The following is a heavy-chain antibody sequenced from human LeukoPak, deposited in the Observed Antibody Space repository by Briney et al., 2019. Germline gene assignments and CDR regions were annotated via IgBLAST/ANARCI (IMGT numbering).Heavy chain of an antibody. Sequence: ASVKVSCKASGYTFTSYDINWVRQPTGPGLEWMGWMNPNNGNTGYAQKFQGRVTMTRSTSISTAYMELSSLRSEDTAVYYCARLASSSWPLYYYYGMDVWGQGTTVTVSS. D-gene: IGHD6-13*01. CDR3: ARLASSSWPLYYYYGMDV. V-gene: IGHV1-8*01. CDR2: MNPNNGNT. CDR1: GYTFTSYD. J-gene: IGHJ6*02.